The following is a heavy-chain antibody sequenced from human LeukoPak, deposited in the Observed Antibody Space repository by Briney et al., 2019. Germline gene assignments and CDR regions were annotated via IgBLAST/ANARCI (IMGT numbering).Heavy chain of an antibody. V-gene: IGHV3-74*03. Sequence: RSGGSLRLSCAASGFTFINHWMHWVRQVPGEGLVCVSHINNDGSFTTYADSVKGRFTISRDNAKNTLYLQMNSLRAEDTAVYYCAREYSGYDLTPATDYWGQGTLVTVSS. CDR1: GFTFINHW. CDR2: INNDGSFT. CDR3: AREYSGYDLTPATDY. J-gene: IGHJ4*02. D-gene: IGHD5-12*01.